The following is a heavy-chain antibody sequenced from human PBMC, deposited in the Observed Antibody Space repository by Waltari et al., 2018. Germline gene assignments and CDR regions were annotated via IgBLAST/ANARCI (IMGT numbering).Heavy chain of an antibody. CDR2: INHSGST. V-gene: IGHV4-34*01. J-gene: IGHJ4*02. CDR1: GGSFSGYY. Sequence: QVQLQQWGAGLLKPSETLSLTCAVYGGSFSGYYWSWIRKPPGKGLEWIGEINHSGSTNYNPSLKSRVTISVDTSKNQFSLKLSSVTAADTAVYYCARLSDDYGDYLLDYWGQGTLVTVSS. D-gene: IGHD4-17*01. CDR3: ARLSDDYGDYLLDY.